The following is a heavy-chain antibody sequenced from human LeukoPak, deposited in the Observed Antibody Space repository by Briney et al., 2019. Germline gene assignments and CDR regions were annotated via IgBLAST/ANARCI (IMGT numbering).Heavy chain of an antibody. Sequence: GGSLRLSCAASGFTFSSYGMHWVRQAPGKGREWVAFIRYDGSNKYYADSVKGRFTISRDNSKNTLYLQMNCLRAEDTAVYYCPKDGGGYCSSTSCYGRGYFDYWGQGTLVTVSS. D-gene: IGHD2-2*01. CDR3: PKDGGGYCSSTSCYGRGYFDY. J-gene: IGHJ4*02. CDR1: GFTFSSYG. CDR2: IRYDGSNK. V-gene: IGHV3-30*02.